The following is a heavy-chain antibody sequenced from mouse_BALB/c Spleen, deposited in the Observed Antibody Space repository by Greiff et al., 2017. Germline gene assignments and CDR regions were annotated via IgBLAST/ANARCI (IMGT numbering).Heavy chain of an antibody. CDR3: ARSSYYDYDFDY. V-gene: IGHV5-17*02. J-gene: IGHJ2*01. CDR2: ISSGSSTI. D-gene: IGHD2-4*01. CDR1: GFTFSSFG. Sequence: EVNVVESGGGLVQPGGSRKLSCAASGFTFSSFGMHWVRQAPEKGLEWVAYISSGSSTIYYADTVKGRFTISRDNPKNTLFLQMTSLRSEDTAMYYCARSSYYDYDFDYWGQGTTLTVSS.